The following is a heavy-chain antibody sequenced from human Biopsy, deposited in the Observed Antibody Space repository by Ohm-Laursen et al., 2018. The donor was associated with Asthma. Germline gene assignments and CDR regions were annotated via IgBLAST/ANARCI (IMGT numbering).Heavy chain of an antibody. D-gene: IGHD6-13*01. CDR1: GFSFSNFG. J-gene: IGHJ4*02. Sequence: SLRLSCAASGFSFSNFGMHWARQAPGKGLEWVAVITFDGSTQHYGDSVKGRFTISRDNSKNMLFLQMNSLRAEDTAVYYCLRDTLGYYFDIWGQGTQVTVSP. V-gene: IGHV3-30*03. CDR2: ITFDGSTQ. CDR3: LRDTLGYYFDI.